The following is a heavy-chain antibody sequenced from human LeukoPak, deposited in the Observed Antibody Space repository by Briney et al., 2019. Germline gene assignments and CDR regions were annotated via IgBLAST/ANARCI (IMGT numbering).Heavy chain of an antibody. V-gene: IGHV1-46*01. CDR2: INPSAGST. CDR1: GYTFTSHY. J-gene: IGHJ4*02. D-gene: IGHD3-3*01. Sequence: ASVKVSCKASGYTFTSHYMHWVRQAPGQGLEWMGIINPSAGSTSYPQKFQGRVTMTRDTSTSTVYMELSSLRSDDTAAYYCAAPGASGFVGNFWSGPLDYWGQGTLVTVSS. CDR3: AAPGASGFVGNFWSGPLDY.